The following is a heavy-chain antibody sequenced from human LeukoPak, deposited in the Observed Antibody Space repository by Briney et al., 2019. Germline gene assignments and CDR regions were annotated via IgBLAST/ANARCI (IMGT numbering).Heavy chain of an antibody. CDR3: ARVGYYDSSGYYYALAY. J-gene: IGHJ4*02. D-gene: IGHD3-22*01. CDR2: IYYSGST. Sequence: SETLSLTCTVSGGSISSGDYYWSWIRQPPGKGLEWIGYIYYSGSTYYNPSLKGRFTISLDTSKSQFSLRLSSVTAADTAVYYCARVGYYDSSGYYYALAYWGQGTLVTVSS. V-gene: IGHV4-30-4*01. CDR1: GGSISSGDYY.